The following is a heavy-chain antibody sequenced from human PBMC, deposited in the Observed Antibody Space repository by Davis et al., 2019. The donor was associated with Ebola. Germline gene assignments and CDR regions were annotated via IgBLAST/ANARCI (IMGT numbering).Heavy chain of an antibody. V-gene: IGHV3-23*01. D-gene: IGHD3-10*01. Sequence: GGSLRLSCAVYGGSFSGYYWSWVRQAPGKGLEWVSAISGSGGSTYYADSVKGRFTISRDNSKNTLYLQMNSLRAEDTAVYYCAKKSGYYGSGSQYYFDYWGQGTLVTVSS. CDR2: ISGSGGST. CDR3: AKKSGYYGSGSQYYFDY. CDR1: GGSFSGYY. J-gene: IGHJ4*02.